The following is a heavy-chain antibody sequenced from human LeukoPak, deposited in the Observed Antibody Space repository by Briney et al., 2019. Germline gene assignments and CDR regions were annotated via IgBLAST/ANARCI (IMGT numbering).Heavy chain of an antibody. CDR1: GFAFSGHW. CDR2: INNDGSYI. V-gene: IGHV3-74*01. CDR3: ARDRVGATTNFDY. Sequence: GGSLRLSCAASGFAFSGHWMYWVRHAPGKGLVWVSHINNDGSYIRYADSVKGRFTISRDNSKNTLYLQMNSLRAEDTAVYYCARDRVGATTNFDYWGQGTLVTVSS. J-gene: IGHJ4*02. D-gene: IGHD1-26*01.